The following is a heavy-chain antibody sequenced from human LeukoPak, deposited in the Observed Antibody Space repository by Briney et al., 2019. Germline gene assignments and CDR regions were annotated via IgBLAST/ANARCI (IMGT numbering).Heavy chain of an antibody. CDR1: GFSFSTYD. CDR3: AKKPATIKFPFDI. J-gene: IGHJ4*02. V-gene: IGHV3-23*01. CDR2: ISTTGGYT. D-gene: IGHD5-24*01. Sequence: GGSLRLSCVGSGFSFSTYDVGWVRQTPGKGLEWVSAISTTGGYTEDADSVKGRFTISRDNSQNTLFLQMHSLRAEDTAVYYCAKKPATIKFPFDIWGQGTLVTVSS.